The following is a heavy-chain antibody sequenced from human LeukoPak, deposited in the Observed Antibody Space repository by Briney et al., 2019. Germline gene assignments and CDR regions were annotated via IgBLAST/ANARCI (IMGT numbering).Heavy chain of an antibody. V-gene: IGHV4-61*10. J-gene: IGHJ4*02. CDR1: GGSISSGSYY. CDR2: INHSGST. Sequence: SETLSLTCTVPGGSISSGSYYWSWIRQPAGKGLEWIGEINHSGSTDYNPSLKSRVTISVDTSKNQFSLKLSSVTAADTAVYYCARGGSGRAIDYWGQGTLVTVSS. CDR3: ARGGSGRAIDY. D-gene: IGHD3-10*01.